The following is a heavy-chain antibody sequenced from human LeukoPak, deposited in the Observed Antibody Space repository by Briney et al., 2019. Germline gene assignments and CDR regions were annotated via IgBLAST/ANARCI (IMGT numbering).Heavy chain of an antibody. Sequence: GGSLRLSCAASGFTVSSNYMSWVRQAPGKGLEWVSVIYSGGSTYYTDSVKGRFTISRDSSKNTLFLQMNSLRVEDTAVYYCARVGYCSGGSCYSGGDYWGQGTLVTVSS. CDR1: GFTVSSNY. J-gene: IGHJ4*02. CDR2: IYSGGST. CDR3: ARVGYCSGGSCYSGGDY. V-gene: IGHV3-66*01. D-gene: IGHD2-15*01.